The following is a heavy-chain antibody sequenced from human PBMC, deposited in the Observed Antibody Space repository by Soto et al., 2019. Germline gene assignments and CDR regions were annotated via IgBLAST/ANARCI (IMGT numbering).Heavy chain of an antibody. CDR3: ARDLGGYCSSTSCPYYMDV. CDR2: IYYSGST. V-gene: IGHV4-31*03. Sequence: PSETLSLTSTVSGGPIRSGGYNWSWIRQPPGKGLEWIGYIYYSGSTYYNPSLKSRVTISVDTSKNLFSLKLSSVTSADTAVYYCARDLGGYCSSTSCPYYMDVWGKGTTVTVSS. J-gene: IGHJ6*03. CDR1: GGPIRSGGYN. D-gene: IGHD2-2*01.